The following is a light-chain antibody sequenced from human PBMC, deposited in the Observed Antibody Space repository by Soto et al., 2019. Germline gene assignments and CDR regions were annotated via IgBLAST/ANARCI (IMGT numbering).Light chain of an antibody. CDR3: LLYYGGALGV. Sequence: QTVVPQEPSLTVSPGGTVTLTCASSTGAVTSGHFPNWVQQKPGQVPKSLIYSTSDKHSWTAARFSGSLLGGKAALTLSSVQAEDEAEYYCLLYYGGALGVFGGGTKLTVL. J-gene: IGLJ2*01. V-gene: IGLV7-43*01. CDR2: STS. CDR1: TGAVTSGHF.